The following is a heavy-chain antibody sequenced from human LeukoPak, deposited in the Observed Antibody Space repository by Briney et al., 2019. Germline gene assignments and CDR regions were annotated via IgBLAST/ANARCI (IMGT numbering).Heavy chain of an antibody. CDR2: INPSGGST. CDR1: GGTFSSYA. Sequence: ASVKVSCKASGGTFSSYAISWVRQAPGQGLEWMGIINPSGGSTSYAQKFQGRVTMTRDMSTSTVYMELSSLRSEDTAVYYCAREGHIVVVTASAFDIWGQGTMVTVSS. D-gene: IGHD2-21*02. V-gene: IGHV1-46*01. CDR3: AREGHIVVVTASAFDI. J-gene: IGHJ3*02.